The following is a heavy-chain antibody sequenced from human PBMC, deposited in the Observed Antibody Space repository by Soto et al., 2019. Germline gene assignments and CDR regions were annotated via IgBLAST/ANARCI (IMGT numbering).Heavy chain of an antibody. CDR3: AKDLRGAYGGGDCYTRCGC. V-gene: IGHV3-30*18. CDR2: ISYDGSNK. D-gene: IGHD2-21*02. CDR1: GFTFSSYG. J-gene: IGHJ1*01. Sequence: GGSLRLSCAASGFTFSSYGMHWIRQAPGKGLERVAVISYDGSNKYYADSVKGRFTISRDNTKNTLYLQMNSLRAEDTAVYYCAKDLRGAYGGGDCYTRCGCWGQGTRGSV.